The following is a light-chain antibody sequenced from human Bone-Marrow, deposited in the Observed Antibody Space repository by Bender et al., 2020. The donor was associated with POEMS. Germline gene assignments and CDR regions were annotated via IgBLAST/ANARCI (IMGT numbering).Light chain of an antibody. CDR3: AVWDDGLSGWV. Sequence: QSVLTQPPSASGTPGQRVTISCSGGSSNIGAHAVNWYQHLPGTAPKLLIYSSHRRPSEVPDRFSGSRYGTSASLAISGLQSEDEADYYCAVWDDGLSGWVFGGGTKLTVL. J-gene: IGLJ3*02. CDR1: SSNIGAHA. CDR2: SSH. V-gene: IGLV1-44*01.